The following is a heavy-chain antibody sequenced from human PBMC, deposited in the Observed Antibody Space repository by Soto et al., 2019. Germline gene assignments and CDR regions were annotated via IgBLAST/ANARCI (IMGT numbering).Heavy chain of an antibody. CDR3: TKGGTSYCGGDCYSSN. J-gene: IGHJ4*02. CDR1: GFTFISYS. D-gene: IGHD2-21*02. Sequence: GGSLRLSCSASGFTFISYSMSWVRQAPGKGMEWVSAIRGSGDSTYYADSVKGRFTISRDNSKNTVYLQMNSLRAEDTAIYYCTKGGTSYCGGDCYSSNWGQGTLVTVSS. V-gene: IGHV3-23*01. CDR2: IRGSGDST.